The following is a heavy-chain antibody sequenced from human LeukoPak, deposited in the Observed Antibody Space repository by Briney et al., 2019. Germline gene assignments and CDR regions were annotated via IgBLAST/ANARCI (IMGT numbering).Heavy chain of an antibody. CDR3: ARGADRAVVICAFDI. CDR1: GGTFSSYA. Sequence: ASVKVSCKASGGTFSSYAISWVRQAPGQGLEWMGGIIPIFGTANYAQKFQGRVAITADESTSTAYMELSSLRSEDTAVYYCARGADRAVVICAFDIWGQGTMVTVSS. CDR2: IIPIFGTA. D-gene: IGHD4-23*01. V-gene: IGHV1-69*13. J-gene: IGHJ3*02.